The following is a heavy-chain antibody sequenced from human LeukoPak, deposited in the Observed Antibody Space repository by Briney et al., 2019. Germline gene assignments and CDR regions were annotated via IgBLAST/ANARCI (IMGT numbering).Heavy chain of an antibody. Sequence: TGGSLRLSCAASGFTFSSYWMTWVRQAPGKGLEWVANIQEDGSEKYYVDSVKGRFTISRDNARNSLYLQMNSLRAEDTAMYYCARGAAAIDYWGQGTLVTVSS. D-gene: IGHD2-2*02. CDR2: IQEDGSEK. CDR1: GFTFSSYW. V-gene: IGHV3-7*03. J-gene: IGHJ4*02. CDR3: ARGAAAIDY.